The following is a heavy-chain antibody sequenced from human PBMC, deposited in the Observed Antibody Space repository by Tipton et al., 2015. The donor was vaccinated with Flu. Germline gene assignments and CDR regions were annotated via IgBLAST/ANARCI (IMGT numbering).Heavy chain of an antibody. Sequence: QSGPEVKKPGASVKVSCKVSGYTLTELSMHWVRQAPGKGLEWMGGFDPEDGETIYAQKFQGRVTMTEDTSTDTAYMELSSLRSEDTAVYYCAQPGYCSGGSCPIGYWGQGTLVTVSS. CDR1: GYTLTELS. D-gene: IGHD2-15*01. CDR2: FDPEDGET. V-gene: IGHV1-24*01. CDR3: AQPGYCSGGSCPIGY. J-gene: IGHJ4*02.